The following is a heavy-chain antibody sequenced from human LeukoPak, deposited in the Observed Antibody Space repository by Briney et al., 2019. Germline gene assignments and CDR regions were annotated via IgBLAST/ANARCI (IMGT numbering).Heavy chain of an antibody. J-gene: IGHJ4*02. CDR3: AKDDPVWATMTLYDY. CDR1: GFTFSSYG. V-gene: IGHV3-23*01. Sequence: SGGSLRLPCAASGFTFSSYGMSWVRQAPGKGLEWVSAISGSGGSTYYADSVKGRFTISRDNSKNTLYLQMNSLRAEDTAVYYCAKDDPVWATMTLYDYWGQGTLVTVSS. CDR2: ISGSGGST. D-gene: IGHD3-16*01.